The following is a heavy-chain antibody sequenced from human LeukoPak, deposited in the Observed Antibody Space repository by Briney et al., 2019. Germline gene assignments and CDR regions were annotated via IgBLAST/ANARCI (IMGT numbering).Heavy chain of an antibody. CDR2: IYYSGST. Sequence: SWVRQHPGKGLEWIGYIYYSGSTYYSPSLKSRVTISLDMSKNQFSLNLSSVTAADTAVYYCAAYGLGSSRRFDPWGQGTLVTVSS. CDR3: AAYGLGSSRRFDP. D-gene: IGHD3-10*01. J-gene: IGHJ5*02. V-gene: IGHV4-31*02.